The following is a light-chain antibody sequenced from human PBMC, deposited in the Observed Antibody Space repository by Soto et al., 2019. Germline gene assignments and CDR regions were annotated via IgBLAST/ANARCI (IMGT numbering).Light chain of an antibody. CDR3: QQSCSTPHT. J-gene: IGKJ2*01. CDR2: ATS. V-gene: IGKV1-39*01. Sequence: IQMTQSPSSLSASVGDTVTLPCRASQTISVYLNWYQQKPGRTPNLLIYATSSLQSGVPSRFDGSGSGTEFTLTFSSQQPDEFATYYCQQSCSTPHTFGQGTKLELK. CDR1: QTISVY.